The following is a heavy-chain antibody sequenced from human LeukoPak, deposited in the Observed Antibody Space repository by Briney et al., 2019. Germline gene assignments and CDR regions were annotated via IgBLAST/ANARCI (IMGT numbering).Heavy chain of an antibody. D-gene: IGHD6-19*01. CDR2: ISGSDNST. Sequence: GGSLRLSCAASGLTLSNYAMNWVRQAPGKGLEWVSVISGSDNSTYYADSVKGRFTISRDNSKYTLYLQMNSLRVEDTAVYYCAKAVALNYFHYGMDVWGQGTTVTVSS. J-gene: IGHJ6*02. V-gene: IGHV3-23*01. CDR1: GLTLSNYA. CDR3: AKAVALNYFHYGMDV.